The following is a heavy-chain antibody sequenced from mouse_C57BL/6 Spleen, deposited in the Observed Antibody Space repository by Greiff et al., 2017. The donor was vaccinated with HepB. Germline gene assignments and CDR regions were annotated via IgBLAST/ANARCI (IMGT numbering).Heavy chain of an antibody. CDR1: GIDFSRYW. CDR2: INPDSSTI. J-gene: IGHJ3*01. D-gene: IGHD2-4*01. Sequence: AAPGIDFSRYWMSWVRRAPGKGLEWIGEINPDSSTINYAPSLKDKFIISRDNAKNTLYLQMSKVRSEDTALYYCARPGLRGDWFAYWGQGTLVTVSA. V-gene: IGHV4-1*01. CDR3: ARPGLRGDWFAY.